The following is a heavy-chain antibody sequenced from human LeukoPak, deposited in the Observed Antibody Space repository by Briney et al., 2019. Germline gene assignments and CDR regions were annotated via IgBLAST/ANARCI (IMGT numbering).Heavy chain of an antibody. Sequence: PGGSLRLSCAASGFTFSGSAMHWVRQASGKGLEWVGRIRSKANSYATAYAASVKGRFTNSRDDSKNTAYLQMNSLKTEDTAVYYCTRLGYGGTADRASPYYYYYYMDVWGKGTTVTVSS. J-gene: IGHJ6*03. CDR1: GFTFSGSA. D-gene: IGHD4-23*01. CDR2: IRSKANSYAT. CDR3: TRLGYGGTADRASPYYYYYYMDV. V-gene: IGHV3-73*01.